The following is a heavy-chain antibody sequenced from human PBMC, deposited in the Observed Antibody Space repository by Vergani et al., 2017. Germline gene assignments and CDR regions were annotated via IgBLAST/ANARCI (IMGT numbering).Heavy chain of an antibody. CDR3: ARDRVDIVATTTYYYYYYGMDV. CDR1: GGTFSSYA. V-gene: IGHV1-69*13. Sequence: QVQLVQSGAEVKKPGSSVKVSCKASGGTFSSYAISWVRQAPGQGLEWMGRIIPIFDTANYAQKFQGRVTITADESTSTAYMELSSLRSEDTAVYYCARDRVDIVATTTYYYYYYGMDVWGQGTTVTVSS. D-gene: IGHD5-12*01. J-gene: IGHJ6*02. CDR2: IIPIFDTA.